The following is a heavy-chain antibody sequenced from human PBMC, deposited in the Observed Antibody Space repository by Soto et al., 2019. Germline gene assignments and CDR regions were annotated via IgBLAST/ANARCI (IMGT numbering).Heavy chain of an antibody. D-gene: IGHD2-2*01. CDR3: ARIYCSSTSCYQNWFDP. Sequence: PTLVNPTQTLTLTCTFSGFSLSTSGMCVSWIRQPPGKALEWLARIDWDDDKYYSTSLKTRLTISKDTSKNQVVLTMTNMDPVDTATYYCARIYCSSTSCYQNWFDPWGQGTLVTVS. CDR2: IDWDDDK. J-gene: IGHJ5*02. V-gene: IGHV2-70*11. CDR1: GFSLSTSGMC.